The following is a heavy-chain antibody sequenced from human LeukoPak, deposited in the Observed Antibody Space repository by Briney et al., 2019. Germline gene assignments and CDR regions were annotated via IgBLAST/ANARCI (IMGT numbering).Heavy chain of an antibody. Sequence: SETLSLTCTVSYGSINSYYWSWIRQPPEKGLEWIGYIYSSGSTNYNPSLKSRVTMSLDTSKTQFSLKLSSVTAADTAVYYCARGGYCTNGVYSKPESFDYWGQGTLVTVSS. CDR2: IYSSGST. CDR1: YGSINSYY. CDR3: ARGGYCTNGVYSKPESFDY. D-gene: IGHD2-8*01. J-gene: IGHJ4*02. V-gene: IGHV4-59*12.